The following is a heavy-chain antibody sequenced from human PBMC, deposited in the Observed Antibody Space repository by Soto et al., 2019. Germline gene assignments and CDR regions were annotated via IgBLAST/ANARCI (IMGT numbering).Heavy chain of an antibody. CDR2: ISSSSSTI. CDR3: ARDLQGDYIWGSYRYYYYYYMDV. Sequence: EVQLVESGGGLVQPGGSLRLSCAASGFTFSSYSMNWVRQAPGKGLEWVSYISSSSSTIYYADSVKGRFTISRDNAKNSLYLQMNSLRAEDTAVYYCARDLQGDYIWGSYRYYYYYYMDVWGKGTTVTVSS. D-gene: IGHD3-16*02. CDR1: GFTFSSYS. J-gene: IGHJ6*03. V-gene: IGHV3-48*01.